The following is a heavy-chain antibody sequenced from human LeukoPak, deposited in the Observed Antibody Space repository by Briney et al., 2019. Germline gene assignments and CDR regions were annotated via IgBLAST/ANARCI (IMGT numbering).Heavy chain of an antibody. J-gene: IGHJ4*02. CDR1: GFTFSSYA. Sequence: GGSLRLSCAACGFTFSSYAMSWVRQAPGKGLEWVSAISGSGGSTYYADSVKGRFTISRDNAKNSLYLQMNSLRAEDTAVYYCARDLGGSGYDQNYYFDYWGQGTLVTVSS. D-gene: IGHD5-12*01. CDR3: ARDLGGSGYDQNYYFDY. V-gene: IGHV3-23*01. CDR2: ISGSGGST.